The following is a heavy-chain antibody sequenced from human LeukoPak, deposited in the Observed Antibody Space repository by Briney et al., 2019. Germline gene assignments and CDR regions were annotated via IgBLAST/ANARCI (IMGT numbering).Heavy chain of an antibody. CDR3: ARGTAYYDILTGYSV. D-gene: IGHD3-9*01. V-gene: IGHV3-30*19. CDR1: GFNFSSYG. J-gene: IGHJ4*02. Sequence: GRSLRLSCAASGFNFSSYGMHWVRQAPGKGLEWVAFIWYDGSNKYYADSVKGRFTISRDNSKNTLYLQMNSLRAEDMAVYYCARGTAYYDILTGYSVWGQGTLVTVSS. CDR2: IWYDGSNK.